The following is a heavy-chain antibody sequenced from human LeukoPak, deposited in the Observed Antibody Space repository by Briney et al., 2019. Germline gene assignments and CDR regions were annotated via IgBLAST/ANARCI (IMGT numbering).Heavy chain of an antibody. V-gene: IGHV3-23*01. D-gene: IGHD6-13*01. CDR3: AKDREGIAAARYFDY. CDR1: GFTFSSYA. Sequence: GGSLRLSCAASGFTFSSYAMSWVRQAPGKGLEWVSAISGSGGSTYYADSVKGRFTISRDNSKKTLYLQMNSLRAEDTAVYYCAKDREGIAAARYFDYWGQGTLVTVSS. J-gene: IGHJ4*02. CDR2: ISGSGGST.